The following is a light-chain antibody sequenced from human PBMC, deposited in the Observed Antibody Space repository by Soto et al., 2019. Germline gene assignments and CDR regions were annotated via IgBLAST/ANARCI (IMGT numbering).Light chain of an antibody. CDR2: EVS. CDR1: SSDVGGYNY. J-gene: IGLJ1*01. CDR3: SSYAGSNNPYV. Sequence: QSVLAQPRSASGSPGQSVTISCTGTSSDVGGYNYVSWYQQHPGKAPKLMIYEVSKRPSGVPDRFSGSKSGNTAPLTVSGLQAEDEADYYCSSYAGSNNPYVFGTGTKVTVL. V-gene: IGLV2-8*01.